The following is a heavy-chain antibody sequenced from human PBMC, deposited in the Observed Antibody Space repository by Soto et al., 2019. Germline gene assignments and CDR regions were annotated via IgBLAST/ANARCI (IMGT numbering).Heavy chain of an antibody. V-gene: IGHV3-30-3*01. Sequence: QVQLVESGGGEVQPGRALRLSCAASGITFGSYTMHWVRQAPGKGLEWVAVISYDGSNKDYADSVKGRFTISRDDSKNTLYLQMNSLRAEDTAVYYCARDRLTYNWFDPWGQGTLVTVSS. CDR3: ARDRLTYNWFDP. CDR2: ISYDGSNK. J-gene: IGHJ5*02. CDR1: GITFGSYT. D-gene: IGHD6-6*01.